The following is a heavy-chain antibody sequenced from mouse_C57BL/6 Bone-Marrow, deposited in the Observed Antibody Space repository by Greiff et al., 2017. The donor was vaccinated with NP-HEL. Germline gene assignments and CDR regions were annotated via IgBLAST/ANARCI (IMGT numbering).Heavy chain of an antibody. Sequence: EVKLVESGGGLVKPGGSLKLSCAASGFTFSSYTMSWVRQTPEKRLEWVATISGGGGYTYYPDSVKGRFTISRDNAKNTLYLQMSMLRSGDTALYYCTSHYYGSSYWYFDVWGTGTTVTVSS. V-gene: IGHV5-9*01. J-gene: IGHJ1*03. CDR3: TSHYYGSSYWYFDV. CDR1: GFTFSSYT. D-gene: IGHD1-1*01. CDR2: ISGGGGYT.